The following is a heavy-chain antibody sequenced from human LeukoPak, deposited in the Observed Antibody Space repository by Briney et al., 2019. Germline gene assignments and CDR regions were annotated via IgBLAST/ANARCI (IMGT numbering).Heavy chain of an antibody. D-gene: IGHD6-6*01. V-gene: IGHV1-2*02. CDR1: GYTFTGYY. J-gene: IGHJ5*02. Sequence: EASVKVSCQASGYTFTGYYMHWVRQTPGQGLEWMGWINPNSGGTNYAQKFQGRVTMNRDTSISTAYMELSRLRSDDTAVYYCARDQGVYSSSSFDPWGQGTLVTVSS. CDR2: INPNSGGT. CDR3: ARDQGVYSSSSFDP.